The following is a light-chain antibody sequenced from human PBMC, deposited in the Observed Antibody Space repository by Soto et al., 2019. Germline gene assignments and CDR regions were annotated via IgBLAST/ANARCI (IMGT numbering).Light chain of an antibody. CDR1: SSDVGGYNY. Sequence: QSALTQPASVSGSPGQSITISCTGTSSDVGGYNYVSWYQQHPGKAPKLMIYEVSNRPLGVSNRFSGSKSGHTASLTISVLHAEDEADYFCSSYTTSNPLNVFGTGTNLTVL. V-gene: IGLV2-14*01. CDR3: SSYTTSNPLNV. J-gene: IGLJ1*01. CDR2: EVS.